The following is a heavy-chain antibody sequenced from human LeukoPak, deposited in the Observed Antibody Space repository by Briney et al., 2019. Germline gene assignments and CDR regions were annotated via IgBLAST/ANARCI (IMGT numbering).Heavy chain of an antibody. V-gene: IGHV4-61*02. CDR2: IYTSGST. CDR3: ARVTATWLVRSKDWFDP. CDR1: GGSISSGSYY. J-gene: IGHJ5*02. D-gene: IGHD6-19*01. Sequence: SQTLSLTCTVSGGSISSGSYYWSWIRQPAGKGLEWIGRIYTSGSTNYNPSLKSRVTISVDTSKNQFSLKLSSVTAADTAVYYCARVTATWLVRSKDWFDPWGQGTLVTVSS.